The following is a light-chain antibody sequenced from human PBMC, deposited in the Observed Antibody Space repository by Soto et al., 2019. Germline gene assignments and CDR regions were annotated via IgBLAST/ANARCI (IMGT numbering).Light chain of an antibody. CDR2: DNH. CDR1: NSNIGDAS. Sequence: QSVLTQPPSVSAAPGQRVTISCSGSNSNIGDASVAWYQQLPGTAPKLLIYDNHKRPSGIPDRFSGAKSGTSATLDITGLQTGDEADDYCGTWDRSLNAEVFGGGTQLTVL. V-gene: IGLV1-51*01. CDR3: GTWDRSLNAEV. J-gene: IGLJ7*01.